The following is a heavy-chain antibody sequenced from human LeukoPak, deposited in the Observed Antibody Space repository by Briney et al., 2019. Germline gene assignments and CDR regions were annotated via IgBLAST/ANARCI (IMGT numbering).Heavy chain of an antibody. CDR1: GFTFSSYS. J-gene: IGHJ4*02. D-gene: IGHD3-22*01. CDR2: ISSSSSYI. V-gene: IGHV3-21*04. CDR3: AKDLGYYYDSSGYSLFDC. Sequence: GGSLRLSCAASGFTFSSYSMNWVRQAPGKGLEWVSSISSSSSYIYYADSVKGRFTISRDNAKNSLYLQMNSLRAEDTAVYYCAKDLGYYYDSSGYSLFDCWGQGTLVTVSS.